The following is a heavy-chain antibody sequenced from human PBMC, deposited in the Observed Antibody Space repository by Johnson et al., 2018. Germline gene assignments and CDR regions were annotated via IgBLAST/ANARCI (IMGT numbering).Heavy chain of an antibody. J-gene: IGHJ3*02. Sequence: VQLVESGGGVVQPGRSLRLSCAASGFTFSSYGMHWVRQAPGKGLEWVAVISYDGSNKYYADSVKGRFTISRDNSKNTLYLQMNSLRAADTAVYYCAKEGRGGSTGGGAFDIWGQGTMVTVSS. CDR2: ISYDGSNK. CDR3: AKEGRGGSTGGGAFDI. V-gene: IGHV3-30*18. D-gene: IGHD4-23*01. CDR1: GFTFSSYG.